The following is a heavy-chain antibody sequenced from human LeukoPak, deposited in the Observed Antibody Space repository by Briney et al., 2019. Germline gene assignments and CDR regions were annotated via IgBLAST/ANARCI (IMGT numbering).Heavy chain of an antibody. D-gene: IGHD5-18*01. V-gene: IGHV1-46*01. Sequence: ASVKVSCKTSGYTFTNYYMHWVRQAPGQGLEWMGIISPSGGSTDYAQKFQGKVTMTRDMSTRTVYMELSSLRSEDTAVYYCARAMVSPHFDYWGQGSLVTVSS. J-gene: IGHJ4*02. CDR1: GYTFTNYY. CDR3: ARAMVSPHFDY. CDR2: ISPSGGST.